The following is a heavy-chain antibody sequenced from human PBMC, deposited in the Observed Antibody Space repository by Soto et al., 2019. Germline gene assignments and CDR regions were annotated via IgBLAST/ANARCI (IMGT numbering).Heavy chain of an antibody. CDR2: ISWNSGSI. CDR3: ATWSYDILTGYYLGYDAFDI. J-gene: IGHJ3*02. CDR1: GFTFDDYA. D-gene: IGHD3-9*01. Sequence: GGSLRLSCAASGFTFDDYAMHWVRQAPGKGLEWVSGISWNSGSIGYADSVKGRFTISRDNAKNSLYLQMNSLRAEDTALYYCATWSYDILTGYYLGYDAFDIWGQGTMVTVSS. V-gene: IGHV3-9*01.